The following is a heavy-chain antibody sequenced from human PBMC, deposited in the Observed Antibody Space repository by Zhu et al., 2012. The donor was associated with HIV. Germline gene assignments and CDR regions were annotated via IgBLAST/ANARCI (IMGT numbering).Heavy chain of an antibody. CDR2: IYYSGST. CDR1: GGSISSSSYY. D-gene: IGHD3-9*01. Sequence: QVQLQESGPGLVKPSETLSLTCTVSGGSISSSSYYWGWIRQPPGKGLEWIGSIYYSGSTYYNPSLKSRVTISVDTSKNQFSLKLSSVTAADTAVYYCARHLTGHIPEGAFDIWGQGTMVTVSS. V-gene: IGHV4-39*01. CDR3: ARHLTGHIPEGAFDI. J-gene: IGHJ3*02.